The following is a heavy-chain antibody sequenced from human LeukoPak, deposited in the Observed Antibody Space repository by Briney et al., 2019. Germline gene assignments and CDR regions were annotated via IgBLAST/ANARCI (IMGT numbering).Heavy chain of an antibody. CDR3: ARDKIVGPTILDS. CDR1: GFTFSIYW. D-gene: IGHD1-26*01. CDR2: IKQDGSEM. Sequence: AGGSLRLSCVASGFTFSIYWMSWVRQAPGEGLEWVANIKQDGSEMYYVESVKGRFTISRDNAENSLYLQMNSLRVEDTAVYYCARDKIVGPTILDSWGQGTLVTVSS. V-gene: IGHV3-7*03. J-gene: IGHJ4*02.